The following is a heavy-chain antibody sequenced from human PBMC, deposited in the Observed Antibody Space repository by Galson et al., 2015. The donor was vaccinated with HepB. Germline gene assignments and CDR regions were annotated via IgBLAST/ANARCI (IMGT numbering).Heavy chain of an antibody. Sequence: LRLSCAASGFTFGDYAMSWVRQAPGKGLEWVGFIRSKAYGGTTEYAASVKGRFTISRDDSKSIAYLQMNSLKTEDTAVYYCTSYYYDPYQTGATAFDIWGQGTMVTVSS. CDR1: GFTFGDYA. V-gene: IGHV3-49*04. CDR2: IRSKAYGGTT. D-gene: IGHD3-22*01. J-gene: IGHJ3*02. CDR3: TSYYYDPYQTGATAFDI.